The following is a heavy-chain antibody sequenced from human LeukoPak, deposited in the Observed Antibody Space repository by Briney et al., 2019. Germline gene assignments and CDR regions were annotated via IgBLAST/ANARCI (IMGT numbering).Heavy chain of an antibody. CDR2: ISSSSSYI. Sequence: GGSLRLSCAASRFTFSSYSMNWVRQAPGKGLEWVSSISSSSSYIYYADSVKGRFTISRDNAKNSLYLQMNSLRAEDTAVYYCARDRHGGSYGHKPFDYWGQGTLVTVSS. CDR3: ARDRHGGSYGHKPFDY. J-gene: IGHJ4*02. D-gene: IGHD1-26*01. V-gene: IGHV3-21*01. CDR1: RFTFSSYS.